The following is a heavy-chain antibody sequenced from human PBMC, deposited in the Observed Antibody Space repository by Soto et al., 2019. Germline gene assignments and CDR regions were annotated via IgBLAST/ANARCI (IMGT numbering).Heavy chain of an antibody. CDR2: IYYSGST. Sequence: QVQLQESGPGLVKPSQTLSLSCTVSGGSISSGGYYWSWIRQHPGKGLEWIAYIYYSGSTYYNPALQSRVPISVDTSKNQFSPKLSSVTAADTAVYYCARGYYYDSSGYYPHWGQGTLVTVSS. CDR1: GGSISSGGYY. J-gene: IGHJ4*02. D-gene: IGHD3-22*01. V-gene: IGHV4-31*03. CDR3: ARGYYYDSSGYYPH.